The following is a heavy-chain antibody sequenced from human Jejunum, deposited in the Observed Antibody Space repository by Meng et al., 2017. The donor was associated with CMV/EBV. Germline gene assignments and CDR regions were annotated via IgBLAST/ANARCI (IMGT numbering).Heavy chain of an antibody. CDR3: ARDSGADSVATGDFDY. CDR2: IYSGGTT. CDR1: GFTVSRTY. Sequence: GFTVSRTYMGWVRQAPGRGLEWVSVIYSGGTTYYADSVKGRFTISRDNSKNTLYLQMNSLRVEDTAVYYCARDSGADSVATGDFDYWGQGTLVTVSS. J-gene: IGHJ4*02. V-gene: IGHV3-66*02. D-gene: IGHD5-12*01.